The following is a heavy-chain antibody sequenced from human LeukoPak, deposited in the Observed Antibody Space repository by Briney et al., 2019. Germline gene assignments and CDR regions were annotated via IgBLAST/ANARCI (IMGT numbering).Heavy chain of an antibody. D-gene: IGHD6-13*01. CDR2: LFYGGST. V-gene: IGHV4-39*01. J-gene: IGHJ4*02. CDR3: ATPDSSPSL. CDR1: GGSISSSNYY. Sequence: SETLSLTCTVSGGSISSSNYYWGWIRQPPGKGLEWIGSLFYGGSTYYNPSLKSRVTISIDTSKNQFSLNLRSVTAADTAIYYCATPDSSPSLWGQGTLVTVSS.